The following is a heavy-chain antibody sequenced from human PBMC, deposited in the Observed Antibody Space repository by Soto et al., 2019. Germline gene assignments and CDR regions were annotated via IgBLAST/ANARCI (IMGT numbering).Heavy chain of an antibody. J-gene: IGHJ6*02. D-gene: IGHD1-1*01. CDR3: ASSVETGTGAHYYYYGMDV. V-gene: IGHV1-46*01. CDR1: GYTFTSYY. CDR2: INPSGGST. Sequence: ASVKVSCKASGYTFTSYYMHWVRQAPGQGLEWMGIINPSGGSTSYAQKFQGRVTMTRDTSTSTVYMELSSLRSEDTAVYYCASSVETGTGAHYYYYGMDVWGQGTTVTVSS.